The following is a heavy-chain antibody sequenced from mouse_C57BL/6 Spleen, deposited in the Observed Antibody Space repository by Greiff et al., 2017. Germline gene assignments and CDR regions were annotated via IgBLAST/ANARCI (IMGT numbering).Heavy chain of an antibody. D-gene: IGHD2-13*01. V-gene: IGHV1-26*01. CDR2: INPNNGGT. J-gene: IGHJ3*01. Sequence: VQLQQSGPELVKPGASVKISCKASGYTFTDYYMNWVKQSHGKSLEWIGDINPNNGGTSYNQKFKGKATLTVDKSSSTAYLELRSLTSEDSAVYYCAGSSDYERVWFAYWGQGTLVTVSA. CDR3: AGSSDYERVWFAY. CDR1: GYTFTDYY.